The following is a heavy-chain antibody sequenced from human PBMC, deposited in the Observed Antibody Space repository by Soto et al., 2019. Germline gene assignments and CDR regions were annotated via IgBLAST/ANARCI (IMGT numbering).Heavy chain of an antibody. CDR1: GGSISSYY. Sequence: SETLSLTCTVSGGSISSYYWSWIRQPPGKGLEWIGYIYYSGSTNCNPSLKSRVTISVDTSKNHFSLKLSSVTAADTAVYYCARRYGGNLDYWGQGTLVTVSS. CDR3: ARRYGGNLDY. J-gene: IGHJ4*02. V-gene: IGHV4-59*08. CDR2: IYYSGST. D-gene: IGHD1-26*01.